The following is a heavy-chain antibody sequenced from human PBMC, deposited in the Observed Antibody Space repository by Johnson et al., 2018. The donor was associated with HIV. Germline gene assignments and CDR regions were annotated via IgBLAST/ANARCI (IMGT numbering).Heavy chain of an antibody. Sequence: VQLVESGGGVVQPGRSLRLSCAASGFTFSSYWMHWVRQAPGKGLVWVSRINSDGSSTSYADSVKGRFTISRDNSKNTLYLQMNSLRAEDTAVYYCAKANIVVVSRDAFDSWGQGTMVTVSS. CDR2: INSDGSST. V-gene: IGHV3-74*02. D-gene: IGHD2-15*01. CDR3: AKANIVVVSRDAFDS. J-gene: IGHJ3*02. CDR1: GFTFSSYW.